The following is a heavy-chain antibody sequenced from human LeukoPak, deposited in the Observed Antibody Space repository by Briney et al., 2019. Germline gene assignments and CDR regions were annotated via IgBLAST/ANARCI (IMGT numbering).Heavy chain of an antibody. J-gene: IGHJ5*02. CDR2: IYYSGST. CDR3: ARAGIAVANWFDP. V-gene: IGHV4-31*03. CDR1: GGSISSGGYY. D-gene: IGHD6-19*01. Sequence: SQTLSLTCTVPGGSISSGGYYWSWIRQHPGKGLEWIGYIYYSGSTYYNPSLKSRVTISVDTSKNQFSLKLSSVTAADTAVYYCARAGIAVANWFDPWGQGTLVTVSS.